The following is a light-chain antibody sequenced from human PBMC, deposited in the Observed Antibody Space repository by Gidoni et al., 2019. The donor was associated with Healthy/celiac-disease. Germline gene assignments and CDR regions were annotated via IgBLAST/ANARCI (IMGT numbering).Light chain of an antibody. CDR2: YDD. V-gene: IGLV1-36*01. CDR1: SSNIRKNA. J-gene: IGLJ2*01. Sequence: QSVLTQPPQVSEAPRQRVTISCSGSSSNIRKNAVNWYQQLPGKAPKLLIYYDDLLPSGVSDRFSGSNSGTSASLAISGLQSEDEADYYCAAWDDSLKGEVFGGGTKLTVL. CDR3: AAWDDSLKGEV.